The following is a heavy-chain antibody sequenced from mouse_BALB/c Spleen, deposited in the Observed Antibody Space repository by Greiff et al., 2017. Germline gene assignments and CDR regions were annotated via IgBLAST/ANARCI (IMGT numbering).Heavy chain of an antibody. CDR3: ARGGAHYYGSSGTWFAY. CDR1: GFTFSSYA. D-gene: IGHD1-1*01. Sequence: EVQVVESGGGLVKPGGSLKLSCAASGFTFSSYAMSWVRQTPEKRLEWVASISSGGSTYYPDSVKGRFTISRDNARNILYLQMSSLRSEDTAMYYCARGGAHYYGSSGTWFAYWGQGTLVTVSA. CDR2: ISSGGST. V-gene: IGHV5-6-5*01. J-gene: IGHJ3*01.